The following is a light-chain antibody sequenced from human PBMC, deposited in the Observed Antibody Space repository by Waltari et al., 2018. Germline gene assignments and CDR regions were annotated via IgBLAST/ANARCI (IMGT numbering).Light chain of an antibody. V-gene: IGKV1-39*01. Sequence: DIQMTQSPSSLSASVGDRVTITCRASQNLRSYLNWYQQKPGKAPNLLIYAASNLQSGIPSRFSGGGSGTDFTLTIRSLQPEDSATYYCQQSYSSPPHTFGQGTKLEIK. CDR2: AAS. CDR1: QNLRSY. J-gene: IGKJ2*01. CDR3: QQSYSSPPHT.